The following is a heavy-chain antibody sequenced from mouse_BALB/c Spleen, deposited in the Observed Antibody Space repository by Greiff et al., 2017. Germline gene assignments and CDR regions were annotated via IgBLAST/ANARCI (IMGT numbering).Heavy chain of an antibody. CDR2: IRSKSNNYAT. D-gene: IGHD1-1*01. CDR1: GFTFNTYA. CDR3: VRYYGAMDY. V-gene: IGHV10-1*02. J-gene: IGHJ4*01. Sequence: EVQLVESGGGLVQPKGSLKLSCAASGFTFNTYAMNWVRQAPGKGLEWVARIRSKSNNYATYYADSVKDRFTISRDDSQSMLYLQMNNLKTEDTAMYYCVRYYGAMDYWGQGTSVTVSS.